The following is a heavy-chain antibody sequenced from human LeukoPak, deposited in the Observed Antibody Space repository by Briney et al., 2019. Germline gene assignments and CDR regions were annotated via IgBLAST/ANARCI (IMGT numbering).Heavy chain of an antibody. Sequence: GGSLRLSCAASGFPFSSYGMHWVRQAPGRGLEWVAVIWYDGSTKYYADSVKGRFTISRDNSKNTLYLQMNSLRAEDTAVYYCARDFTGGNDYGDYVGYWGQGTLVTVSS. D-gene: IGHD4-17*01. CDR2: IWYDGSTK. CDR1: GFPFSSYG. CDR3: ARDFTGGNDYGDYVGY. J-gene: IGHJ4*02. V-gene: IGHV3-30*19.